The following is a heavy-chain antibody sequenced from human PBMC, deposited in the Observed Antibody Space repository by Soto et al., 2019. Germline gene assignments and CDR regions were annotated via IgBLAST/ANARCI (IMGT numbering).Heavy chain of an antibody. V-gene: IGHV1-18*01. CDR2: ISLYSDGT. Sequence: ASVKGSCKTSGYTFSNYGITWVRQAPGQPLEWLGWISLYSDGTNYAQKFQGRVSMTTDTSTTTAYMELRSLRSDDTAVHYCARVLPGAEAWFGPWGQVSLFPVT. D-gene: IGHD2-2*01. CDR3: ARVLPGAEAWFGP. CDR1: GYTFSNYG. J-gene: IGHJ5*02.